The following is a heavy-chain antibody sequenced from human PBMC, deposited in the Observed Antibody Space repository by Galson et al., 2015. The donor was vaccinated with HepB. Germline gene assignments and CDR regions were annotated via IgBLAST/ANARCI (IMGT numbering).Heavy chain of an antibody. D-gene: IGHD4-11*01. CDR3: ARVGPPSYSSSDY. V-gene: IGHV3-72*01. J-gene: IGHJ4*02. Sequence: SLRLSCAASGISFSDHYMDWVRQAPGKGLEWVGRVRRKDNGYSTEYAASVEGRFIVSRDDSTKSIYLQMNGLKTEDTALYYCARVGPPSYSSSDYWGQGTLVTVSS. CDR1: GISFSDHY. CDR2: VRRKDNGYST.